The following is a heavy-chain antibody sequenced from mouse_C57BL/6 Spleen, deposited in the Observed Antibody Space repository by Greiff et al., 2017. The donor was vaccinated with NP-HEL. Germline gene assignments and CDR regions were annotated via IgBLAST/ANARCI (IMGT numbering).Heavy chain of an antibody. CDR2: IYPSDSET. CDR3: ARSGLGREYYFDY. CDR1: GYTFTSYW. Sequence: QVQLKQPGAELVRPGSSVKLSCKASGYTFTSYWMDWVKQRPGQGLEWIGNIYPSDSETHYNQKFKDKATLTVDKSSSTAYMQLSSLTSEDSAVYYCARSGLGREYYFDYWGQGTTLTVSS. J-gene: IGHJ2*01. V-gene: IGHV1-61*01. D-gene: IGHD4-1*01.